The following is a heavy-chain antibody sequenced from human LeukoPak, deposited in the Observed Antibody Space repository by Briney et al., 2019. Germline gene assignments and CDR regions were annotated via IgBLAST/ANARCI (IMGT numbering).Heavy chain of an antibody. CDR1: GGSISSYY. V-gene: IGHV4-39*01. D-gene: IGHD4-23*01. Sequence: SETLSLTCTVSGGSISSYYWGWIRQPPGKGLEWIASIFYSGTTYFNPSLKSRVTISVDTSKNQFSLNLTSVTAADTAVYYCARHSRSGGYYFDYWGQGTLVIVSS. J-gene: IGHJ4*02. CDR3: ARHSRSGGYYFDY. CDR2: IFYSGTT.